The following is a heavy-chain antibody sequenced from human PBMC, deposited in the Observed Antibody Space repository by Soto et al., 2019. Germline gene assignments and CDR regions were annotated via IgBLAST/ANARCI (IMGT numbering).Heavy chain of an antibody. Sequence: QVQLVQSGAEVKKPGASVKVSCKASGYTFTSYAMHWVRQAPGQRLEWMGWINAGNGNTKYSQKFQGRVTITRDTSASTAYMELSSLRSEDTAVYYCAREGSGWYDDNWFVPWGQGTLVTVSS. CDR2: INAGNGNT. J-gene: IGHJ5*02. V-gene: IGHV1-3*01. CDR3: AREGSGWYDDNWFVP. D-gene: IGHD6-19*01. CDR1: GYTFTSYA.